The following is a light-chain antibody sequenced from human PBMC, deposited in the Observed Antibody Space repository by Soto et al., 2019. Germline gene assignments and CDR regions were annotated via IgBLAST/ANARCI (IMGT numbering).Light chain of an antibody. CDR2: SAS. Sequence: DIHMTQSPSSLSASVGDRVTITCRASQSISKNLNWYQHKVGKAPQLLIYSASDSQAGVPSRFSGSGSGTDFTLIISGLQPEDFATYYCQQSYISPYTFGQGTKVDIK. J-gene: IGKJ2*01. CDR3: QQSYISPYT. V-gene: IGKV1-39*01. CDR1: QSISKN.